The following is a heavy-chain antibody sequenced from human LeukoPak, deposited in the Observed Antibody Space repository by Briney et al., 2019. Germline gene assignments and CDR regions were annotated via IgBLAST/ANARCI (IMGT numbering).Heavy chain of an antibody. CDR3: ARGQHCTNGVCYILGYYYYMDV. CDR1: GYTFTSYY. D-gene: IGHD2-8*01. CDR2: INPNSGST. Sequence: ASVKVSCKASGYTFTSYYMHWVRQAPGQGLEWMGWINPNSGSTNYAQKFQGRVTMTRDTSISTAYMELSRLRSDDTAVYYCARGQHCTNGVCYILGYYYYMDVWGKGTTVTVSS. J-gene: IGHJ6*03. V-gene: IGHV1-2*02.